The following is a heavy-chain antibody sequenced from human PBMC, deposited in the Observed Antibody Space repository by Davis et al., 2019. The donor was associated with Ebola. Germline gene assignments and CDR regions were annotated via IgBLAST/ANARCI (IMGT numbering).Heavy chain of an antibody. CDR1: GFTFSTYG. Sequence: GESLKISCAASGFTFSTYGLHWVRQAPGKGLDWVAYIRYDGSNKYYVDSVKGRFTISRDNSKNTVYLQTNSLRAEDKAVYYCARHVYGDFWYFDLWGRGTRVTVSS. CDR3: ARHVYGDFWYFDL. CDR2: IRYDGSNK. D-gene: IGHD4-17*01. J-gene: IGHJ2*01. V-gene: IGHV3-30*02.